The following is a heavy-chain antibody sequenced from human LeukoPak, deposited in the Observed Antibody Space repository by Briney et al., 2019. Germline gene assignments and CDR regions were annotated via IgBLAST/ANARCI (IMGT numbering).Heavy chain of an antibody. Sequence: SETLSLTCSVSGGLITTSSHYWAWIRQPPGKGREWIASIYYNGLTHSNASLESRVTMSVDTSTNQFSLRLRSVSAADTPVYYCARQPTVKRGAVASNFDYWGRGTLVTVSS. J-gene: IGHJ4*02. D-gene: IGHD6-19*01. CDR2: IYYNGLT. CDR1: GGLITTSSHY. V-gene: IGHV4-39*01. CDR3: ARQPTVKRGAVASNFDY.